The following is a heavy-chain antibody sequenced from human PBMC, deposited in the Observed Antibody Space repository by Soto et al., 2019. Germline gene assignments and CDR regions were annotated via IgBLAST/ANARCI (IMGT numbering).Heavy chain of an antibody. CDR2: IYYSGST. J-gene: IGHJ3*02. D-gene: IGHD1-7*01. CDR3: ASRYNWNYISAFDI. Sequence: SETLSLTCTVSGGSISSYYWSWIRQPPGKGLEWIGYIYYSGSTNYNPSLKSRVTISVDTSKNQFSLKLSSVTAADTAVYYCASRYNWNYISAFDIWGQGTMVTVSS. CDR1: GGSISSYY. V-gene: IGHV4-59*08.